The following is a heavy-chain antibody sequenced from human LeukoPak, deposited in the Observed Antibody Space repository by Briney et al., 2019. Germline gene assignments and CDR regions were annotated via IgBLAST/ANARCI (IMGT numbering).Heavy chain of an antibody. CDR3: ARVQPYYDILTGYPPAYFDY. J-gene: IGHJ4*02. CDR2: IYSGGST. CDR1: GLTVSSNY. V-gene: IGHV3-53*01. Sequence: GGSLRLSCAASGLTVSSNYMSWVRQAPGKGLEWVSVIYSGGSTYYADSVKGRFTISRDNSKNTLYLQMNSLRVEDTAVYYCARVQPYYDILTGYPPAYFDYWGQGTLVTVSS. D-gene: IGHD3-9*01.